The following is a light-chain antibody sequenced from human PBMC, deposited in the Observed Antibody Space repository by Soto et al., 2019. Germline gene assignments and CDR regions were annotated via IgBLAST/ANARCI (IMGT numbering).Light chain of an antibody. CDR1: SSDVGGYKF. CDR2: DVT. CDR3: GSYTDPSSYVL. Sequence: QSVLTQPASVSGSPGQSITISCTGTSSDVGGYKFVSWYQHHPGEAPKLIIYDVTNRPSGISNRFSGSKSGNTASLTISGLQAEDEADYYCGSYTDPSSYVLFGGGTKLTVL. J-gene: IGLJ2*01. V-gene: IGLV2-14*01.